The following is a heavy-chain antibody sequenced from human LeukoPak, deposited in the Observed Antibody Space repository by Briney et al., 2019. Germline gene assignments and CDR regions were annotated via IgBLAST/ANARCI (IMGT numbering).Heavy chain of an antibody. V-gene: IGHV4-31*11. CDR1: GGSISSADFY. CDR3: ARGSDYFDY. CDR2: IYYSGSA. Sequence: PSETLSHTCAVSGGSISSADFYWSWIRQHPGKGLEWIGFIYYSGSAYYNPSLKSRVSISVDTSKNQFSLTLNSVTAADTAVYYCARGSDYFDYWGQGTLVTVSS. J-gene: IGHJ4*02.